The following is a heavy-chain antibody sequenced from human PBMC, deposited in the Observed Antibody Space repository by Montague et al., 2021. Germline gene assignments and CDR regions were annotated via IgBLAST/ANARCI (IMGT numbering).Heavy chain of an antibody. CDR3: ARDHGLINAWAY. D-gene: IGHD2-8*01. V-gene: IGHV6-1*01. J-gene: IGHJ4*02. CDR1: GDSVSNTTTA. Sequence: CAISGDSVSNTTTAWHWIRQSPSRGLEWLGRTYYRSRWYFDYAPSVKSRITIQPDTATSQFSLQVNSVTPEDTAVYFCARDHGLINAWAYWGQGTLVTVSS. CDR2: TYYRSRWYF.